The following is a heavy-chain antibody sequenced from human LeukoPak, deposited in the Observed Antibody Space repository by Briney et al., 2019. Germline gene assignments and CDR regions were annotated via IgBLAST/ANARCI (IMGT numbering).Heavy chain of an antibody. CDR3: ARTYGSGSWGYYYYYMDV. CDR2: IYTSGST. D-gene: IGHD3-10*01. CDR1: GVSIRSGSYY. J-gene: IGHJ6*03. Sequence: SETLSLTCTVSGVSIRSGSYYWSWIRQPAGKGLEWIGRIYTSGSTNYNPSLKSRVTMSVDTSKNQFSLKLSSVTAADTAVYYCARTYGSGSWGYYYYYMDVWGKGTTVTISS. V-gene: IGHV4-61*02.